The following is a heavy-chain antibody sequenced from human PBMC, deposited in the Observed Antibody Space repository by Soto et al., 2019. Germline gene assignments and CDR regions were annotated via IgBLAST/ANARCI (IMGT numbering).Heavy chain of an antibody. V-gene: IGHV1-18*01. J-gene: IGHJ4*02. Sequence: ASVRVSCKASGYMFVTYGINWVRQAPGQGLEWMGWISAYNGNTKYAQNLQGRVTMTTDASTSTAYMEMRSLRSDDTAVYYCAKDFVGSWSYYTDYWGPGTLVTVSS. CDR3: AKDFVGSWSYYTDY. CDR2: ISAYNGNT. D-gene: IGHD3-10*01. CDR1: GYMFVTYG.